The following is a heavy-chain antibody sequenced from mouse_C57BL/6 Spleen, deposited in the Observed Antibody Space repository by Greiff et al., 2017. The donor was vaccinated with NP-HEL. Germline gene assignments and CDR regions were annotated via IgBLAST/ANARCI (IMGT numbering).Heavy chain of an antibody. V-gene: IGHV1-64*01. CDR3: ARPSHYYGSSHWYFDV. J-gene: IGHJ1*03. D-gene: IGHD1-1*01. Sequence: VQLQQPGAELVKPGASVKLSCKASGYTFTSYWMHWVKQRPGQGLEWIGMIHPNSGSTNYNEKFKSKATLTVDKSSSTAYMQLSSLTSEDSAVYYCARPSHYYGSSHWYFDVWGTGTTVTVSS. CDR1: GYTFTSYW. CDR2: IHPNSGST.